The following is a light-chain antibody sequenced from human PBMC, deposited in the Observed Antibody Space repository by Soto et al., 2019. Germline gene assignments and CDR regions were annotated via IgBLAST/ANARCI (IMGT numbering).Light chain of an antibody. CDR3: QQRSNWPPIT. Sequence: EIVLTQSPATLSLSPGERATLSCRASQSVSSYLAWYQQKPGQAPSLLIYDASNRSTGIPARFSGSGSRTDFTLTISSLEPEDFAVYYCQQRSNWPPITFGQGTRMEIK. CDR2: DAS. V-gene: IGKV3-11*01. J-gene: IGKJ5*01. CDR1: QSVSSY.